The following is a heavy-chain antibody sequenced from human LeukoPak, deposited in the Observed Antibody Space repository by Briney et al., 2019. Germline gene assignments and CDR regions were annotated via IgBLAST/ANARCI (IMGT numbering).Heavy chain of an antibody. CDR1: GGTFSSYA. J-gene: IGHJ4*02. V-gene: IGHV1-69*13. Sequence: GASVKVSCKASGGTFSSYAISWVRQAPGQGLEWMGGIIPIFGTANYAQKFQGRVTITADESTSTAYMELGSLRSEDTAVYYCARGRDIVVVPGFDYWGQGTLVTVSS. D-gene: IGHD2-2*01. CDR3: ARGRDIVVVPGFDY. CDR2: IIPIFGTA.